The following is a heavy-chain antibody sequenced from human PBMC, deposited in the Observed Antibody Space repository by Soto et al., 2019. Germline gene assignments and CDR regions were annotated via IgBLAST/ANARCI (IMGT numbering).Heavy chain of an antibody. CDR2: IIPIFGTA. Sequence: SVKVSCKASGGSFTYTLSWVRQAPGQGLEWMGGIIPIFGTANYAQKFQGRVTITADESTKTAYMELSTLRSEDTAVYYCARLHRHGTYGMDVWGQGTTVTVSS. D-gene: IGHD1-1*01. V-gene: IGHV1-69*13. CDR1: GGSFTYT. CDR3: ARLHRHGTYGMDV. J-gene: IGHJ6*02.